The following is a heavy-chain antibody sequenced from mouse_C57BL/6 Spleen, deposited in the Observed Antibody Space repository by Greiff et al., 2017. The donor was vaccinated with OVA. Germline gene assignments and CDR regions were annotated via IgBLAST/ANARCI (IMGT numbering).Heavy chain of an antibody. Sequence: VKLQQSGPELVKPGASVKISCKASGYAFSSSWMNWVKQRPGKGLEWIGRIYPGDGDTNYNGKFKGKATLTADKSSSTAYMQLSSLTSEDSAVYFCAREGDSFDYWGQGTTLTVSS. V-gene: IGHV1-82*01. CDR3: AREGDSFDY. CDR2: IYPGDGDT. J-gene: IGHJ2*01. CDR1: GYAFSSSW.